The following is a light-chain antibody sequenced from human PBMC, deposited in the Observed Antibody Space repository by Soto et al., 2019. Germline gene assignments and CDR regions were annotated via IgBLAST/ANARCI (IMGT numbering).Light chain of an antibody. CDR3: NSYTGSSNSYV. V-gene: IGLV2-14*01. Sequence: QSALTQPASVSGSPGQSITISCTGTSSDVGGYNYVSWYQQHPGKVPKLMIYDVSNRPSGVSNRFSGSKSGNTASLTISGLQAEDEADYYCNSYTGSSNSYVFGSGTKVTVL. CDR1: SSDVGGYNY. J-gene: IGLJ1*01. CDR2: DVS.